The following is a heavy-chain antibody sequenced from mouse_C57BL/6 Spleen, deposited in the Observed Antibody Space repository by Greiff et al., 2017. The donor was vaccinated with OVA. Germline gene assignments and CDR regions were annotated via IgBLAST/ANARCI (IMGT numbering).Heavy chain of an antibody. CDR3: ARNGGLRRLYYAMDY. V-gene: IGHV2-2*01. CDR1: GFSLTSYG. J-gene: IGHJ4*01. D-gene: IGHD2-4*01. CDR2: IWSGGST. Sequence: QVQLKESGPGLVQPSQSLSITCTASGFSLTSYGVHWVRQSPGKGLEWLGVIWSGGSTDYNAAFISRLSISKDNSKSQVFFKMNSLQADDTAIYYCARNGGLRRLYYAMDYWGQGTSVTVSS.